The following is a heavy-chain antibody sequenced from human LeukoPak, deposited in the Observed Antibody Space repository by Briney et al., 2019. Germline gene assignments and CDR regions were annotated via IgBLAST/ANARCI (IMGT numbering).Heavy chain of an antibody. D-gene: IGHD6-13*01. Sequence: SETLSLTCTVSGGSISSSSYYWGWIRQPPGKGLEWIGSIYYSGSTYYNPSLKSRVTISVDTSKNQFSLKLSSVTAADTAAYYCARHYSSSWYGDNWFDPWGQGTLVTVSS. V-gene: IGHV4-39*01. CDR3: ARHYSSSWYGDNWFDP. J-gene: IGHJ5*02. CDR2: IYYSGST. CDR1: GGSISSSSYY.